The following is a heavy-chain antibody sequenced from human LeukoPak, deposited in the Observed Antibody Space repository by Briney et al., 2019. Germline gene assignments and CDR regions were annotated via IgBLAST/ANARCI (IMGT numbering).Heavy chain of an antibody. CDR2: VYNTWST. CDR1: GGSVSSDSDY. CDR3: ALYRTSNRCKTVIRSPGGMDV. V-gene: IGHV4-61*01. J-gene: IGHJ6*04. Sequence: SETLSLTCTVSGGSVSSDSDYWSWIRQPPGKGLEWIGCVYNTWSTIYNPSLRSRLTISVDTSKNQFSLKLSSVTAADTAVYYCALYRTSNRCKTVIRSPGGMDVWGKGTTVTVSS. D-gene: IGHD2-2*01.